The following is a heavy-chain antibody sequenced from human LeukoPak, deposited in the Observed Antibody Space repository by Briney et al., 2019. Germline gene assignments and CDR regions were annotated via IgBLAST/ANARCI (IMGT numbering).Heavy chain of an antibody. CDR2: INHSGST. V-gene: IGHV4-34*01. J-gene: IGHJ6*03. CDR3: ARRRRCSSTSCYYEYYYYYYMDV. CDR1: GGSFSGDY. D-gene: IGHD2-2*01. Sequence: SETLSLTCAVYGGSFSGDYWSWIRQPPGKGLEWIGEINHSGSTNYNPSLKSRVTISVDTSKNQFSLKLSSVTAADTAVYYCARRRRCSSTSCYYEYYYYYYMDVWGKGTTVTVSS.